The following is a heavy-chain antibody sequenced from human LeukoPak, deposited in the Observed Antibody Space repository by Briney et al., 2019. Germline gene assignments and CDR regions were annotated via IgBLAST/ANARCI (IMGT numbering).Heavy chain of an antibody. CDR1: GYTFTGYY. V-gene: IGHV1-46*01. Sequence: ASVKVSCKASGYTFTGYYMHWVRQAPGQGLEWMGIINPSGGSTSYAQKFQGRVTMTRDMSTSTVYMELSSLRSEDTAVYYCARERTDSSGWPTFDYWGQGTLVTVSS. D-gene: IGHD6-19*01. CDR3: ARERTDSSGWPTFDY. J-gene: IGHJ4*02. CDR2: INPSGGST.